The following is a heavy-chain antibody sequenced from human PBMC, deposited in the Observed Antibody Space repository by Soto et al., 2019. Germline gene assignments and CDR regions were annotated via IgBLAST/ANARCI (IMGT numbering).Heavy chain of an antibody. J-gene: IGHJ4*02. CDR1: GGSFSGYY. CDR3: ARGYYSTGGFDY. Sequence: SETLSLTCAVYGGSFSGYYWSWIRQPPGKGLEWIGEINHSGSTNYNPTLKSRVPISVDTSKNQFSLKLSSLTAADTAVYYCARGYYSTGGFDYWGQGTLVTVSS. CDR2: INHSGST. D-gene: IGHD3-10*01. V-gene: IGHV4-34*01.